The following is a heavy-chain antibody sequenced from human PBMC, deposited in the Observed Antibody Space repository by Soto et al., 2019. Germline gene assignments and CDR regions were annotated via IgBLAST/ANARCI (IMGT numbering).Heavy chain of an antibody. Sequence: ASVKVSCKASGYTFTSYDINWVRQATGQGLEWMGWMNPNSGNTGYAQKFQGRVTMTRNTSISTAYMELSSLRSEDTAVYYCAGDEVVRVDAFDLWGQGTMVTVTS. CDR3: AGDEVVRVDAFDL. CDR1: GYTFTSYD. J-gene: IGHJ3*01. D-gene: IGHD3-10*01. CDR2: MNPNSGNT. V-gene: IGHV1-8*01.